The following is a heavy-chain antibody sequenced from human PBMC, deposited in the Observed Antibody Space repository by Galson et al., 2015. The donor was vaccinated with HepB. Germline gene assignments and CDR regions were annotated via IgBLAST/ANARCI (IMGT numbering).Heavy chain of an antibody. CDR1: HGSVNNYY. Sequence: ETLSLTCSVSHGSVNNYYWSWIRRSPGSRPEWLGYIRYTGDTTYNPSMGYRIGMSVDTAINQVSLWMTSVAAADSAIYYCARHPGRGSVGYAFDLWGQGTLVTVSP. CDR3: ARHPGRGSVGYAFDL. V-gene: IGHV4-59*08. CDR2: IRYTGDT. D-gene: IGHD5-12*01. J-gene: IGHJ4*02.